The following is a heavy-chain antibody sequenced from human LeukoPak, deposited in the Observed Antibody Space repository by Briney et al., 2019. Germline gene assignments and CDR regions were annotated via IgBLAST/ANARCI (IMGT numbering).Heavy chain of an antibody. J-gene: IGHJ6*03. Sequence: AASVKVSCKASGYTFTNYGISWVRQAPGQGLEWMGWISAHDDNTNYAPKFQGRVTMTTDTSTSTAYMELRSLRSDDSAVFYCARGGTTIFGVVDYYMDVWGKGTRSPSP. CDR1: GYTFTNYG. CDR2: ISAHDDNT. V-gene: IGHV1-18*01. D-gene: IGHD3-3*01. CDR3: ARGGTTIFGVVDYYMDV.